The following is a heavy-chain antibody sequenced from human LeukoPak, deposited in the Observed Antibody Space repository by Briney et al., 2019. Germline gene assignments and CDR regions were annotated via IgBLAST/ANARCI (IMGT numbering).Heavy chain of an antibody. CDR3: ARVSFVTSMTTTDF. V-gene: IGHV4-30-4*01. CDR1: GVSISNNHYY. CDR2: IYYTGSA. J-gene: IGHJ4*02. Sequence: PSQTLSLTCTVSGVSISNNHYYWSWIRQPPGRGLEWIGYIYYTGSAYYNPSLKSRITMSVDTSKDQFSLRLRSVTAADTAFYYCARVSFVTSMTTTDFWGQGILVTVSS. D-gene: IGHD4-17*01.